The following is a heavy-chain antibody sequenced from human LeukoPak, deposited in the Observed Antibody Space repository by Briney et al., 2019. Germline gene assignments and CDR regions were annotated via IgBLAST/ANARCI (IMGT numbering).Heavy chain of an antibody. D-gene: IGHD3-10*01. CDR3: ARESKDTYYYGSGSYHKGGFDY. V-gene: IGHV4-4*07. J-gene: IGHJ4*02. CDR2: IHTSGST. CDR1: GGSISSYY. Sequence: PSETLSLTCPVSGGSISSYYWNWIRQPAGKGLEWIGRIHTSGSTNYNPSLKSRVTMSVDTSKNQFSLKLSSVTAADTAVYYCARESKDTYYYGSGSYHKGGFDYWGQGTLVTVSS.